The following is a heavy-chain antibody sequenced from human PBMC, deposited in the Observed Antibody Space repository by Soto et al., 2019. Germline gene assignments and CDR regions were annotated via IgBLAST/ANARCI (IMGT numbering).Heavy chain of an antibody. CDR1: GFTFSSYA. D-gene: IGHD3-10*01. CDR3: ARAGGTMVRGIDDAFDI. V-gene: IGHV3-64*01. Sequence: EVQLVESGGGLVQPGGSLRLSCAASGFTFSSYAMHWVRQAPGKGLEYVSAISSNGGSTYYANSVKGRFTISRDNSKNTLYLQMGSLRAEDMAGYYCARAGGTMVRGIDDAFDIWGQGTMVTVSS. J-gene: IGHJ3*02. CDR2: ISSNGGST.